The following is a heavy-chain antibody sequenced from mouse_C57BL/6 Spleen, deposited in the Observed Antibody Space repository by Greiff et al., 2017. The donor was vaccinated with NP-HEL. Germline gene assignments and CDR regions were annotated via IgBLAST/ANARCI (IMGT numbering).Heavy chain of an antibody. CDR3: ARAEGEDY. V-gene: IGHV1-59*01. Sequence: VQLQQSGAELVRPGTSVKLSCKASGYTFTSYWMHWVKQRPGQGLEWIGVIDPSDSYTNYNQKFKGKATLTVDTSSSTAYMQLSSLPSEDSAVYYGARAEGEDYWGKGTSVTVSS. CDR1: GYTFTSYW. CDR2: IDPSDSYT. J-gene: IGHJ4*01.